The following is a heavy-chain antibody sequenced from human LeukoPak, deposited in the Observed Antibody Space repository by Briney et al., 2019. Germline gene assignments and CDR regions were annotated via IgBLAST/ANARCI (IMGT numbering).Heavy chain of an antibody. CDR2: IYTSGST. D-gene: IGHD6-6*01. Sequence: SQTLSLTCTVSGGSISSGSYYWSWIRQPAGKGLEWIGRIYTSGSTNYNPSLKSRVTISVDTSKNQFSLKLSSVTAADTAVYYCAISSSVLGIAARPVLDYWGQGTLVTVSS. J-gene: IGHJ4*02. V-gene: IGHV4-61*02. CDR1: GGSISSGSYY. CDR3: AISSSVLGIAARPVLDY.